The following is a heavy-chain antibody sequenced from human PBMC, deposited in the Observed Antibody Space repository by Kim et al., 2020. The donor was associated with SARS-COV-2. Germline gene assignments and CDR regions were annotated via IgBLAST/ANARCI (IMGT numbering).Heavy chain of an antibody. V-gene: IGHV1-69*13. J-gene: IGHJ4*02. Sequence: SVKVSCKASGGTFSSYAISWVRQAPGQGLEWMGGIIPIFGTANYAQKFQGRVTITADESTSTAYMELSSLRSEDTAVYYCARAFTSSYGDYVFDYWGQGTLVTVSS. CDR3: ARAFTSSYGDYVFDY. CDR1: GGTFSSYA. D-gene: IGHD4-17*01. CDR2: IIPIFGTA.